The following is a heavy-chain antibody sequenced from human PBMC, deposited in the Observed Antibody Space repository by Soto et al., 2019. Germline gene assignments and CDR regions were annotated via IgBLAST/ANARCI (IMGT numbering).Heavy chain of an antibody. CDR1: GYTFTGYY. D-gene: IGHD4-17*01. J-gene: IGHJ4*02. Sequence: ASVKVSCKASGYTFTGYYMHWVRQAPGQGLEWMGWINPNSGGTNYAQKFQGWVTMTRDTSISTAYMELSRLRSDDTAVYYCARGPHLYGDPFDYWGQGTLVTVSS. CDR2: INPNSGGT. V-gene: IGHV1-2*04. CDR3: ARGPHLYGDPFDY.